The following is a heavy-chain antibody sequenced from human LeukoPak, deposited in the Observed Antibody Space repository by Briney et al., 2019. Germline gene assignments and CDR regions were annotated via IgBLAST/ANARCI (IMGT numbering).Heavy chain of an antibody. D-gene: IGHD3-22*01. CDR3: ARFGSSGYLSSPYYYYGMDV. CDR1: GYTFTSYA. J-gene: IGHJ6*02. V-gene: IGHV1-3*01. Sequence: GASVKVSCKASGYTFTSYAMHWVRQAPGQRLEWMGWINAGNGNTKYSQKFQGRVTITRDTSASTAYMELSSLRSEDTAVYYCARFGSSGYLSSPYYYYGMDVWGQGTTVTVSS. CDR2: INAGNGNT.